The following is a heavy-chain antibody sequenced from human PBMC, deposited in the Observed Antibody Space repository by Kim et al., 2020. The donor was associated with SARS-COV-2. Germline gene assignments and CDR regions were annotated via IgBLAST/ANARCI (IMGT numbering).Heavy chain of an antibody. CDR1: GGSISSSSYY. J-gene: IGHJ6*04. Sequence: SETLSLTCTVSGGSISSSSYYWGWIRQPPGKGLEWIGTVYYSGSFYYNPSLESRLTISVDTTKNQFALKLASVTAADTAVYDWVRENSSSWYYYYATDVWGKGTTVSVST. CDR3: VRENSSSWYYYYATDV. V-gene: IGHV4-39*01. CDR2: VYYSGSF. D-gene: IGHD6-13*01.